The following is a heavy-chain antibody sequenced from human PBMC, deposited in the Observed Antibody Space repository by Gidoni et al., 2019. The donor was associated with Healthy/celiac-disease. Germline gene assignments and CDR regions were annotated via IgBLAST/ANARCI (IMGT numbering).Heavy chain of an antibody. D-gene: IGHD3-10*01. Sequence: QVQLQQWGAGLLKPSETLSLTCAVYSGSFSGYYWSWIRQPPGKGLEWTGEINHRGSTNYNLSLKSRVTISVDTSKNQFSLKLSSVTAADTAVYYCARGRYYGSGSYYLYYYYGMDVWGQGTTVTVSS. CDR3: ARGRYYGSGSYYLYYYYGMDV. CDR1: SGSFSGYY. V-gene: IGHV4-34*01. J-gene: IGHJ6*02. CDR2: INHRGST.